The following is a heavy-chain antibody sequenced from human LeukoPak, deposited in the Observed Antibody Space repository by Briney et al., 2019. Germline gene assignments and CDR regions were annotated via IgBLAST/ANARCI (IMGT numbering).Heavy chain of an antibody. CDR2: IKQDGSDK. CDR1: GFTLSSYW. J-gene: IGHJ5*02. D-gene: IGHD3-10*01. CDR3: ARDYCSGSYWLANWFDP. Sequence: KPGGSLRLSCAASGFTLSSYWMSWVRQAPGKGREGVANIKQDGSDKYYVDSVKGQFTISRDNAKNSLYLKMNSLRAEDTAVYYCARDYCSGSYWLANWFDPWGQGTLVTVSS. V-gene: IGHV3-7*01.